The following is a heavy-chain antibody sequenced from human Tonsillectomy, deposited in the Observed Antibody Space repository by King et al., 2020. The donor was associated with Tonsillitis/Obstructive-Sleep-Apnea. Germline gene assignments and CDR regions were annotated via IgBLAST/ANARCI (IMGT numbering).Heavy chain of an antibody. D-gene: IGHD6-13*01. Sequence: VQLQESGPGLVKPSETLSLTCTVSGGSNNNYYWTWLRQPPGKGLEWIGYIDYSGSTNYNPSLKSRVTISVVTSKSQFSLKLSSVTAADTAVYFCARNLDITATGRDSGLDVWGQGTTVTVSS. CDR3: ARNLDITATGRDSGLDV. J-gene: IGHJ6*02. CDR2: IDYSGST. V-gene: IGHV4-59*01. CDR1: GGSNNNYY.